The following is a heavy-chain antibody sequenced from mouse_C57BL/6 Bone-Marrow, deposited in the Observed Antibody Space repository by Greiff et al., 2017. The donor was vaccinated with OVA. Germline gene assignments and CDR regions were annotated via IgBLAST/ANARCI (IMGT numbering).Heavy chain of an antibody. D-gene: IGHD2-1*01. CDR3: ARQVGRYYGNYRYAMDY. J-gene: IGHJ4*01. V-gene: IGHV5-9*01. CDR1: GFTFSSYT. Sequence: EVKLVESGGGLVKPGGSLKLSCAASGFTFSSYTMSWVRQTPEKRLVWVATISGGGGNTYYPDSVKGRFTISRDNAKNTLYLQLSSLRSEDTALYYWARQVGRYYGNYRYAMDYWGQGTSVTVSS. CDR2: ISGGGGNT.